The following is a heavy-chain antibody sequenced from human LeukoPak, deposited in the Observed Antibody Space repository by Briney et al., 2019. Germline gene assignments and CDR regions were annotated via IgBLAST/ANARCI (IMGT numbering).Heavy chain of an antibody. CDR1: GFTFNNAW. CDR3: AIRNRFTGSLDS. V-gene: IGHV3-15*01. CDR2: IKSETDGETA. D-gene: IGHD2/OR15-2a*01. J-gene: IGHJ5*01. Sequence: GGSLRLSCAASGFTFNNAWLSWVRQAPGKGLEWLGRIKSETDGETADYAAPVKGRFTISRDDSINTLYLQVNSLKTDDTAVYYCAIRNRFTGSLDSWGQGTLVTVSS.